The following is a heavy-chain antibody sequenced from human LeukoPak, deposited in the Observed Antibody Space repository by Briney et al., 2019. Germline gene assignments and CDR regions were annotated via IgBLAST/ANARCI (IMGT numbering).Heavy chain of an antibody. J-gene: IGHJ6*03. CDR3: ARLRRPPPGFYGSYYYYYMDV. D-gene: IGHD5-24*01. CDR1: GGSISSYY. CDR2: IYYSGST. Sequence: SETLSLTCTVSGGSISSYYWSWIRQPPGKGLEWIGYIYYSGSTNYNPSLKSRVTISVDTSKNQFSLKLSSVTAADTAVYYCARLRRPPPGFYGSYYYYYMDVWGKGTTVTISS. V-gene: IGHV4-59*01.